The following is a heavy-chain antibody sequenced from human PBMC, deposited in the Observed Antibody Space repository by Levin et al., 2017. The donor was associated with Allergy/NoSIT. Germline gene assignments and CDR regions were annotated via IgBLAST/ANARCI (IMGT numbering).Heavy chain of an antibody. J-gene: IGHJ6*02. V-gene: IGHV3-33*01. CDR3: SREDFWSGYIHQKYGMGL. CDR2: IWYDGSNK. Sequence: HGESLKISCEGSGFIFSNSAIHWVRQAPGKGLEWVAAIWYDGSNKHYADSAKGRFTISRENFKNTVYLQMNSLRAEDTALYYCSREDFWSGYIHQKYGMGLWGQGTTVTVS. CDR1: GFIFSNSA. D-gene: IGHD3-3*01.